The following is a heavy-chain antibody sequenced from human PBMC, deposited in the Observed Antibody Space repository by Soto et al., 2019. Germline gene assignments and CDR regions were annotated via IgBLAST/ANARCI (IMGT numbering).Heavy chain of an antibody. CDR2: VYFGGTT. Sequence: SETLSLTCIVSGDSASSGDSYWSWLRQPPGKGREWTGDVYFGGTTIYIPTLKSRLTVSVDTAKNQFSLKLNSVTAADTAGYYCARIPVDTYMIYWSDPWGQGTQVTVSS. J-gene: IGHJ5*02. D-gene: IGHD3-16*01. V-gene: IGHV4-61*08. CDR3: ARIPVDTYMIYWSDP. CDR1: GDSASSGDSY.